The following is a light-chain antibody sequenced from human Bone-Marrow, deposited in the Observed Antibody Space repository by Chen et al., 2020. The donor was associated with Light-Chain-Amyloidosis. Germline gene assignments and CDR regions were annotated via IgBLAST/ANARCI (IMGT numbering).Light chain of an antibody. CDR1: NIGSTS. Sequence: SYVLTQPSSVSVAPGQTATIVCGGNNIGSTSVRWYQQTPGQAPLLVVYDDCDRPSGIPERLCGTNSGNTATRTSSRVEAGDEADYYCQVWDRRSDRPVFGGGTKLTVL. CDR2: DDC. CDR3: QVWDRRSDRPV. J-gene: IGLJ3*02. V-gene: IGLV3-21*02.